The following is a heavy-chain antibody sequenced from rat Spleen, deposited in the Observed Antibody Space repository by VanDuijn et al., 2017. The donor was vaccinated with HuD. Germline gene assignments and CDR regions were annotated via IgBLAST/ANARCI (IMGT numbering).Heavy chain of an antibody. V-gene: IGHV5-25*01. CDR3: ATGPRILRLDWFAY. CDR2: ISTSGGST. Sequence: EVQLVESGGGLVQPERSMKVSCAASGITFSKYGMAWVRQAPTKGLEWVASISTSGGSTFYRDSVKGRCTISRDNAKSTLYLQMDSLRSEDTATYYCATGPRILRLDWFAYWGQGTLVTVSS. J-gene: IGHJ3*01. CDR1: GITFSKYG. D-gene: IGHD1-6*01.